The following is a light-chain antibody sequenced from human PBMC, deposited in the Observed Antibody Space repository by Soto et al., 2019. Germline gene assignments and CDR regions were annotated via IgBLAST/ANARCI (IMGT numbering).Light chain of an antibody. CDR1: SSDVGGYNY. Sequence: SALTQPASVSGSPGQSITISCTGTSSDVGGYNYVSWYQQHPGKAPKLMIYEVSNRPSGVSNRFSGSKSGNTASLTISGLQAEDEADYYCSSYTSSSTWVFGTGTKLTVL. V-gene: IGLV2-14*01. CDR2: EVS. J-gene: IGLJ1*01. CDR3: SSYTSSSTWV.